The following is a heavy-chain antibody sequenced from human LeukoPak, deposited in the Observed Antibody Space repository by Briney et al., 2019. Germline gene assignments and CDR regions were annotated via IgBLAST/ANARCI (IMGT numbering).Heavy chain of an antibody. V-gene: IGHV3-7*04. J-gene: IGHJ6*03. CDR1: RFTSSNYW. D-gene: IGHD6-6*01. Sequence: GGSLRLSCAASRFTSSNYWMNWVRQAPGKGLEWVANIKQDASEKYYVDSVRGRFTISRGNAKNSLYLQMDSLRGEDTAVYFCARGVAALMDVWGKGTTVTVSS. CDR3: ARGVAALMDV. CDR2: IKQDASEK.